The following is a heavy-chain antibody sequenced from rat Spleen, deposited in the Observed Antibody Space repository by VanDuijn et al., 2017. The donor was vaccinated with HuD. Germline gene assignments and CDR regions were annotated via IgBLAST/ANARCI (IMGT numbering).Heavy chain of an antibody. CDR2: ITNTCGTT. CDR3: ATGSSFAY. CDR1: GFTFNNYW. Sequence: EVQLVESGGGLVQPGNSLKLSCAASGFTFNNYWMTWIRQTPGKGLEWVASITNTCGTTYYPDSGKGRFTISRDNAKSSLYLQRNSLKSEDTATYYCATGSSFAYWGQGTLVTVSS. J-gene: IGHJ3*01. V-gene: IGHV5-31*01.